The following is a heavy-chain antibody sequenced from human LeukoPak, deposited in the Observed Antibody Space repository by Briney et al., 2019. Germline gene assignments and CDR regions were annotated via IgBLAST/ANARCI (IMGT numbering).Heavy chain of an antibody. CDR1: GISFSRDW. V-gene: IGHV3-74*01. CDR2: ISSDGSTT. CDR3: VRAGSYSPWYFDY. Sequence: GGSLRLSCAATGISFSRDWMHWVRQVPGKGLVWVSRISSDGSTTTYADSVQGRFTISRDNAKNTLYLQMNSLRAEDTAVYYCVRAGSYSPWYFDYWGQGTLVTVSS. D-gene: IGHD2-21*01. J-gene: IGHJ4*02.